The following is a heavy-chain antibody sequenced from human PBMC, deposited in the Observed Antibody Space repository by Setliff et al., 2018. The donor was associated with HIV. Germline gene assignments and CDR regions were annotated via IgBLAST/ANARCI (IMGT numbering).Heavy chain of an antibody. D-gene: IGHD2-15*01. Sequence: GGSLRLSCEASGFTFSDYYMSWIRQAPGKGLEWVSYISSSGSTIYYADSVKGRFTISRDNAKNSLCLQMNSLRAEDTAVYYCARSRSVVVFDYWGQGTLVTVSS. V-gene: IGHV3-11*04. J-gene: IGHJ4*02. CDR1: GFTFSDYY. CDR3: ARSRSVVVFDY. CDR2: ISSSGSTI.